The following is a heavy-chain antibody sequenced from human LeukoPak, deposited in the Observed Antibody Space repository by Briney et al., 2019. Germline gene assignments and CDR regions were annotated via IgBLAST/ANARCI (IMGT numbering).Heavy chain of an antibody. CDR2: IWYDGSNK. CDR1: GFTFSSYG. D-gene: IGHD1-26*01. CDR3: ARGSGSPFDYFDY. V-gene: IGHV3-33*01. J-gene: IGHJ4*02. Sequence: PGRSLRLSCAASGFTFSSYGMHWVRQAPGKGLEWVAVIWYDGSNKYYADSVKGRFTISRDNSKNTLYLQMNSLRAEDTAVYYCARGSGSPFDYFDYWGQGTMVTVSS.